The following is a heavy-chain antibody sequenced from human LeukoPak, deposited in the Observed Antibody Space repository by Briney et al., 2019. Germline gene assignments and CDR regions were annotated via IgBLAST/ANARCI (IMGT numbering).Heavy chain of an antibody. V-gene: IGHV3-23*01. J-gene: IGHJ4*02. Sequence: TGGSLRLSCAASGFTFSSYAMSWVRQAPGKGLEWVSIISGSGGITYYANSVKGRFSISRDSSKNTMYMQMNSLRAEDTAVCYCARGGSQPITMHVFDYWGQGTLVSVSS. CDR3: ARGGSQPITMHVFDY. D-gene: IGHD3-10*01. CDR2: ISGSGGIT. CDR1: GFTFSSYA.